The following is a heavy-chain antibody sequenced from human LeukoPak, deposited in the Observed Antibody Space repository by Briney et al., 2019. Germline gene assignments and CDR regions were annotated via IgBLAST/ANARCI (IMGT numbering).Heavy chain of an antibody. CDR3: ARAYSGSSSYFDY. V-gene: IGHV4-31*03. CDR2: IYYSGST. D-gene: IGHD1-26*01. CDR1: GGSISSGGYY. J-gene: IGHJ4*02. Sequence: PSQTLSLTCTVSGGSISSGGYYWSWIRQHPGKGLEWIGYIYYSGSTYYNPSLKSRVTISVDTSKNQFSLKLSSVTAADTAVYYCARAYSGSSSYFDYWGQGTLVTVSS.